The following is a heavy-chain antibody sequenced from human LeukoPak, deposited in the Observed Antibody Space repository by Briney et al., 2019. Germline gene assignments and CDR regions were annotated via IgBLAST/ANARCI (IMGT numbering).Heavy chain of an antibody. Sequence: GGSLRLSCAASGFTVSSNYMSCVRQAPGKGVEWVSVIYSGGSTYHAASVKGRFTISRDNSKNTLYLQMNSLRAEDTAVYYCASGGSGYPSRYWGQGTLVTVS. D-gene: IGHD3-22*01. CDR2: IYSGGST. V-gene: IGHV3-53*01. J-gene: IGHJ4*02. CDR1: GFTVSSNY. CDR3: ASGGSGYPSRY.